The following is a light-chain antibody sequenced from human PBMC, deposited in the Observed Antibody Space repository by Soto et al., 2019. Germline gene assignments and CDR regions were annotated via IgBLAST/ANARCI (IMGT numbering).Light chain of an antibody. CDR3: SSYTSISTLVV. V-gene: IGLV2-14*03. J-gene: IGLJ2*01. CDR1: SSDIGGYNF. Sequence: QSALTQPASVSGSPGQSITISCTGTSSDIGGYNFVSWYQQHPGKAPKLIIYDVANRPSGVSNRFSGSKSGNTASLTISGLQADDEADYYCSSYTSISTLVVFGGGTKLTVL. CDR2: DVA.